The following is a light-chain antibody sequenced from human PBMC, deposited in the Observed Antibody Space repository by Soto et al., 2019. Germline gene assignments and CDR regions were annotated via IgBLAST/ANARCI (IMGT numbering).Light chain of an antibody. CDR3: TSYTRSSRYV. Sequence: QSALTQPASVSASLGQPITISCTGTSSDVGAYNYVYWYQQHPGKPPKLIIYDVSNRPSGIPNRFSGSKSGNTASLTISGLQAQDAAYYYCTSYTRSSRYVFGTGTKVTVL. CDR2: DVS. V-gene: IGLV2-14*03. J-gene: IGLJ1*01. CDR1: SSDVGAYNY.